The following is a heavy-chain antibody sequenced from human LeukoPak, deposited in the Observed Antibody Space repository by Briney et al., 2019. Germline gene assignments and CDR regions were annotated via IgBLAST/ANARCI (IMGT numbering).Heavy chain of an antibody. D-gene: IGHD5-24*01. J-gene: IGHJ5*02. Sequence: GASVKVSCKASGGTFSSYAISWVRQPPGQGLEWMGGIIPIFGTANYAQKFQGRVTITADESTSTAYMELSSLRSEDTAVYYCARDNSVRDEAWWFNPWGQGTLVTVSS. CDR1: GGTFSSYA. CDR3: ARDNSVRDEAWWFNP. CDR2: IIPIFGTA. V-gene: IGHV1-69*01.